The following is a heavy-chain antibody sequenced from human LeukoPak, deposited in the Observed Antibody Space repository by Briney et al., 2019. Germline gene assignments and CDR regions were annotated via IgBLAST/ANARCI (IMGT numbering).Heavy chain of an antibody. CDR1: GGSISSYY. D-gene: IGHD2-2*01. J-gene: IGHJ3*02. CDR2: IYYSGST. CDR3: ARYCSSTSCNGVDAFDI. V-gene: IGHV4-59*12. Sequence: KSSETLSLTCTVSGGSISSYYWNWIRQPPRKGLEWIGSIYYSGSTYYNPSLKSRVTISVDTSKNQFSLKLSSVTAADTAVYYCARYCSSTSCNGVDAFDIWGQGTMVTVSS.